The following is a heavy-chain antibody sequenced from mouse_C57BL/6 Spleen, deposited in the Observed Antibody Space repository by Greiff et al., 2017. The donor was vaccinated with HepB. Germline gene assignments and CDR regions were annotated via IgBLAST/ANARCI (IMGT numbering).Heavy chain of an antibody. Sequence: DVKLQESGPELVKPGASVKMSCKASGYTFTDYNMHWVKQSHGKSLEWIGYINPNNGGTSYNQKFKGKATLTVNKSSSTAYMELRSLTSEDSAVYYCAREGFITTVEFDYWGQGTTLTVSS. CDR1: GYTFTDYN. D-gene: IGHD1-1*01. CDR3: AREGFITTVEFDY. V-gene: IGHV1-22*01. CDR2: INPNNGGT. J-gene: IGHJ2*01.